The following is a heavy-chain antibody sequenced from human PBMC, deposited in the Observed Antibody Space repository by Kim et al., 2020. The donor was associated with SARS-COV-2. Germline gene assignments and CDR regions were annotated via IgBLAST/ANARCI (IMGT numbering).Heavy chain of an antibody. J-gene: IGHJ4*02. CDR3: AGTTTGWFDY. Sequence: RTNYNPSLRSRVIISIDTSKNQFSLKISSVTAADTAVYYCAGTTTGWFDYWGQGTLVTVSS. CDR2: RT. D-gene: IGHD1-1*01. V-gene: IGHV4-34*09.